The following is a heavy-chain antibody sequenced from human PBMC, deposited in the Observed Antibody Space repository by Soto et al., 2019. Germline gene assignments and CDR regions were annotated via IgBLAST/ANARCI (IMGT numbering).Heavy chain of an antibody. CDR2: IKSYTDGGTT. CDR1: GFTFRNAG. Sequence: EVQVVESGGDLVKPGGSLSLSCAASGFTFRNAGMSWVRQAPGTGLEWIGRIKSYTDGGTTDYAAPVKGRFTISRDDSTSTLFLQMNSLKSEDTAFYFCIHSGAGSYGTYHWGPGTLFTVSS. V-gene: IGHV3-15*01. CDR3: IHSGAGSYGTYH. D-gene: IGHD3-10*01. J-gene: IGHJ5*02.